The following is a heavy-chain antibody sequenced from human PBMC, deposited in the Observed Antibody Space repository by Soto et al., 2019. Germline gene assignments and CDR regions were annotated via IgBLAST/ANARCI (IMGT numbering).Heavy chain of an antibody. Sequence: QVQLVQSGAEVKKPGSSVKVSCKASGGTFSSYTINWVRQAPGQGLEWMGGIIPIFGTANYAQKFQGRVTIPADESTSTAYMALSSLRSEDTAVYYFAKALDTATAIMDVWGQGTTVTVSS. CDR3: AKALDTATAIMDV. V-gene: IGHV1-69*01. CDR2: IIPIFGTA. D-gene: IGHD5-18*01. J-gene: IGHJ6*02. CDR1: GGTFSSYT.